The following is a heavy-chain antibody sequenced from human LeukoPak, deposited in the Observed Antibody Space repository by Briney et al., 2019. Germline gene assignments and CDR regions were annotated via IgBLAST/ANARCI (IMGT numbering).Heavy chain of an antibody. CDR1: EFSVGSNY. Sequence: GGTLRLSCAASEFSVGSNYMNWVRQAPGKGLEWVSSISSSSSYIYYADSVKGRFTISRDNAKNSLYLQMNSLRAEDTAVYYCAREGHSLYYFDYWGQGTLVTVSS. CDR2: ISSSSSYI. CDR3: AREGHSLYYFDY. V-gene: IGHV3-21*01. D-gene: IGHD5-18*01. J-gene: IGHJ4*02.